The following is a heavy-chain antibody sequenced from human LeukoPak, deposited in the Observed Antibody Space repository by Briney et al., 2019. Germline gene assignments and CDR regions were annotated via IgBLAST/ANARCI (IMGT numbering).Heavy chain of an antibody. CDR3: ARSGYSYGYDY. V-gene: IGHV3-13*01. D-gene: IGHD5-18*01. Sequence: GGSLRLSCAASGFTFSSYDMHWVRQATGKGLERVSAIGTAGGTYYPGSVKGRFTISRENAKNSLYLQMNSLRAEDTAVYYCARSGYSYGYDYWGQGTLVTVSS. CDR2: IGTAGGT. CDR1: GFTFSSYD. J-gene: IGHJ4*02.